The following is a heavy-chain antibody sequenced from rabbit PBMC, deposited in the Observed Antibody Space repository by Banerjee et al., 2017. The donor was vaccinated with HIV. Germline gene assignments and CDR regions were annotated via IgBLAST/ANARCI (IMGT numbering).Heavy chain of an antibody. Sequence: QLEESGGDLVKPEGSLTLTCTASGFSFSSYHMSWVRQAPGKGLEWIGFVDPVLGSTYYASWVNGRFTISSHNAQNTLYLQMNSLTVADTATYFCARDLAGVTGWNFGLWGQGTLVTVS. J-gene: IGHJ3*01. CDR3: ARDLAGVTGWNFGL. D-gene: IGHD4-1*01. CDR1: GFSFSSYH. V-gene: IGHV1S7*01. CDR2: VDPVLGST.